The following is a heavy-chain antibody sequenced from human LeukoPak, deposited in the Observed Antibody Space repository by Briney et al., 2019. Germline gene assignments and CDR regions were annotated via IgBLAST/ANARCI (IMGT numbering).Heavy chain of an antibody. CDR2: ISYDGSNK. Sequence: GGSLRLSCAVSGFTFSSYAMHWVRQAPGKGLEWVAVISYDGSNKYYADSVKGRFTISRDNSKNTLYLQMNSLRAEDTAVYYCVKWDWGGGQGTLVTVSS. D-gene: IGHD3-16*01. J-gene: IGHJ4*02. CDR3: VKWDWG. V-gene: IGHV3-30-3*01. CDR1: GFTFSSYA.